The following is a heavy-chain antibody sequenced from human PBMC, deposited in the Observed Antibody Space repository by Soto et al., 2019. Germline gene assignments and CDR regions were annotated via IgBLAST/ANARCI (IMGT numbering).Heavy chain of an antibody. Sequence: SETLSLTCIVSGGSVYSNGHYWGWIRQPPGKGLEWIGSIDNNGVTNYNSSLKSRVTISRDTSKNQFSLRLTSVTAADTAVYYCGKILVGATGHTDADSWRPGTLVTVSS. D-gene: IGHD2-15*01. CDR1: GGSVYSNGHY. J-gene: IGHJ4*02. V-gene: IGHV4-39*01. CDR2: IDNNGVT. CDR3: GKILVGATGHTDADS.